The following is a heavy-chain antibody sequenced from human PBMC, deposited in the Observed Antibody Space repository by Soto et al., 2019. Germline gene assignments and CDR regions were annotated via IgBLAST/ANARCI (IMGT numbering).Heavy chain of an antibody. J-gene: IGHJ4*02. CDR3: AIVRDFWSG. CDR2: INNDGSDT. D-gene: IGHD3-3*01. Sequence: EVQLVESGGGLVQPGGSLRLSCAGSGFKFSGYWMNWVRQAPGKGLVWVAHINNDGSDTTYADFVKGRFTISIDNAKNTLYLQMDSLRAEDTAVYYCAIVRDFWSGWGQGTLVTISS. V-gene: IGHV3-74*01. CDR1: GFKFSGYW.